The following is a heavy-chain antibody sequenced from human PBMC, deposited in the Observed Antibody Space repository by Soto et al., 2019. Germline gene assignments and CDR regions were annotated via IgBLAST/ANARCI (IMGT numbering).Heavy chain of an antibody. CDR1: GFTFSSYW. CDR2: IHSDGSST. Sequence: EVQLVESGGGLVQPGGSLRLSCAASGFTFSSYWMHWVRQAPGKGLVWVSRIHSDGSSTSYADSVKGRFTISRDNAKNTLYLQMNSLRAEDTAVYYCARDGDYDFWSGYYTPFDYWGQGTLVTVSS. CDR3: ARDGDYDFWSGYYTPFDY. J-gene: IGHJ4*02. V-gene: IGHV3-74*01. D-gene: IGHD3-3*01.